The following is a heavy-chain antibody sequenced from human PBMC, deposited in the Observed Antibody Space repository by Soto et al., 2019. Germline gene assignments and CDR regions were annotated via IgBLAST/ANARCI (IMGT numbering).Heavy chain of an antibody. D-gene: IGHD1-26*01. V-gene: IGHV3-64*01. J-gene: IGHJ4*02. Sequence: EVQLVESGGGLVQPGGSLRLSCAASGFTFSSYAMYWVRQAPGKGLEYVSAITSNGGSTYYANSVKGRFTISRDNSKNTLYLQMGSLRAEDMAVYFCARDKSGDYYVDYWGQGTLVTVSS. CDR2: ITSNGGST. CDR3: ARDKSGDYYVDY. CDR1: GFTFSSYA.